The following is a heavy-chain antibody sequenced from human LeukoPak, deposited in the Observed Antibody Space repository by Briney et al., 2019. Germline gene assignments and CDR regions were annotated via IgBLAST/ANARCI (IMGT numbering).Heavy chain of an antibody. CDR2: ISAYNGNT. V-gene: IGHV1-18*04. J-gene: IGHJ4*02. Sequence: ASVKVSCKASGYTFTSNGISWVRQAPGQGLEWMGWISAYNGNTNYAQKLQGRVTMTTDTSTSTAYMELRSLRSDDTAVYYCARDKGILWFGELLEVDYWGQGTLVTVSS. CDR1: GYTFTSNG. CDR3: ARDKGILWFGELLEVDY. D-gene: IGHD3-10*01.